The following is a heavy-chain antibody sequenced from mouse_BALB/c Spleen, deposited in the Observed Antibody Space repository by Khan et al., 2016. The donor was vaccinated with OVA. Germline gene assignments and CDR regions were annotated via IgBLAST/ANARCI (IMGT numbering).Heavy chain of an antibody. V-gene: IGHV2-2*02. CDR2: IWSGGST. CDR3: ARNYDYGEGLAY. CDR1: GFSLTTYG. J-gene: IGHJ3*01. D-gene: IGHD2-4*01. Sequence: QMQLEESGPGLVRPSQSLSITCTVSGFSLTTYGVHWVRQSPGKGLEWLGVIWSGGSTDYSATFISRLSISKDNSKSQVFFKMNSLQPNDTAIYYCARNYDYGEGLAYWGQGTLVTVSA.